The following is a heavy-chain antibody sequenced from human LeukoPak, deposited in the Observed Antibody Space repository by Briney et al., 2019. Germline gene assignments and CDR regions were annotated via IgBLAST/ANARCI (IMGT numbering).Heavy chain of an antibody. CDR3: AKDRLRFLEWLVFDP. CDR1: GFTFSSYW. D-gene: IGHD3-3*01. CDR2: IKQDGSEK. V-gene: IGHV3-7*03. J-gene: IGHJ5*02. Sequence: GGSLRLTCAASGFTFSSYWMSWVRQAPGKGLEWVANIKQDGSEKYYVDSVKGRFTISRDNAKNSLYLQMNSLRAEDTAVYYCAKDRLRFLEWLVFDPWGQGTLVTVSS.